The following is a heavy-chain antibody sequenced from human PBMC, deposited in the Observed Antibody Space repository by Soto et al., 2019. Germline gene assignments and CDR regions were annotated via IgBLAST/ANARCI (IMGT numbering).Heavy chain of an antibody. CDR2: ISYDGSNK. CDR3: ARDSKHRGYYYSNYYYYGMDV. J-gene: IGHJ6*02. V-gene: IGHV3-30-3*01. D-gene: IGHD3-22*01. Sequence: PGGSLRLSCAASGFTFSSYAMHWVRQAPGKGLEWVAVISYDGSNKYYADSVKGRFTISRDNSKNTLYLQMNSLRAEDTAVYYCARDSKHRGYYYSNYYYYGMDVWGQGTTVTVSS. CDR1: GFTFSSYA.